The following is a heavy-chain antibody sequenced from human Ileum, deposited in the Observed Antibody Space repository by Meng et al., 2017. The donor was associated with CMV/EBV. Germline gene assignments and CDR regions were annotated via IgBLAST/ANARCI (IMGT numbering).Heavy chain of an antibody. CDR1: SSSYY. CDR3: ARLVTIITADSYYYYGMDV. J-gene: IGHJ6*02. D-gene: IGHD3-16*01. CDR2: IYYSGST. V-gene: IGHV4-39*01. Sequence: SSSYYWGWIRQPPGKGLEWIGNIYYSGSTYYNPSLKSRVTISVDTSKNQFSLKLNSVTAADTAVYYCARLVTIITADSYYYYGMDVWGQGTTVTVSS.